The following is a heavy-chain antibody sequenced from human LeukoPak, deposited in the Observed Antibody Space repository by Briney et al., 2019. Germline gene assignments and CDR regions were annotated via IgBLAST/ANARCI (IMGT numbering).Heavy chain of an antibody. V-gene: IGHV4-59*08. CDR3: ARTDTYYGYVWGSYRYVQYFDY. Sequence: SETLSLTCTVSGGSISSYYWSWIRQPPGKGLEWIGYIYYSGSTNHNPSLKSRVTISVDTSKNQFSLKLSSVTAADTAVYYCARTDTYYGYVWGSYRYVQYFDYWGQGTLVTVSS. J-gene: IGHJ4*02. D-gene: IGHD3-16*02. CDR1: GGSISSYY. CDR2: IYYSGST.